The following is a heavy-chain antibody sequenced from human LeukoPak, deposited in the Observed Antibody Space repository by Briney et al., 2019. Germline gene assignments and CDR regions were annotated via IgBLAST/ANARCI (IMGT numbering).Heavy chain of an antibody. D-gene: IGHD2-2*01. CDR1: GGSISSYY. Sequence: SETLSLTCAVSGGSISSYYWSCIRQPPGKGLEWIGYIYYSGSTNYNPSLKSRVTISVDPSKNQFSLKMNSVTTADTAVYYCARRLASAASAFDYWGRGTLVTVSS. CDR3: ARRLASAASAFDY. CDR2: IYYSGST. V-gene: IGHV4-59*01. J-gene: IGHJ4*02.